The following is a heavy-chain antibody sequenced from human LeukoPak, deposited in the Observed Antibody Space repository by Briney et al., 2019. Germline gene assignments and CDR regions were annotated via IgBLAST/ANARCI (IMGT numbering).Heavy chain of an antibody. CDR3: ARGPRNDP. D-gene: IGHD1-14*01. V-gene: IGHV1-8*01. CDR2: VHPDTGYA. Sequence: ASVKVSFKTSGYPFTTYEINWVRQAAGQGLEWMGLVHPDTGYADYAQKFQGRVTMTSDTSISTAYMELSSLRSDDTAVYFCARGPRNDPWGQGTLVSVSS. J-gene: IGHJ5*02. CDR1: GYPFTTYE.